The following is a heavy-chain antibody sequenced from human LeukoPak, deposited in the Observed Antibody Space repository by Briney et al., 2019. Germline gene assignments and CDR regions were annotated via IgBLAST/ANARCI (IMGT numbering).Heavy chain of an antibody. CDR2: ISGSGGST. J-gene: IGHJ6*03. CDR3: AKRRGLELLYYYYMDV. D-gene: IGHD1-7*01. CDR1: GFIFSSYA. Sequence: GGSLRLSCTASGFIFSSYAMSWVRQAPGKGLECVSAISGSGGSTYYADSVKGRFTISRDNSKNTLYLQMNSLRAEDTAVYYCAKRRGLELLYYYYMDVWGKGTTVTVSS. V-gene: IGHV3-23*01.